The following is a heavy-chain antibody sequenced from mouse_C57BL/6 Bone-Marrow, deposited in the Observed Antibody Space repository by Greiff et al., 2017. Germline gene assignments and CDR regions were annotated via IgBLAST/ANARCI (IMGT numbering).Heavy chain of an antibody. V-gene: IGHV7-3*01. CDR1: GFTFTDYY. CDR2: IRNKANGYTT. Sequence: VQLVESGGGLVQPGGSLSLSCAASGFTFTDYYMSWVRQPPGKALEWLGFIRNKANGYTTEYSASVKGRFTISRDNSQSILYLQMNALRAEDSATYYCARSLTAVVARWYFDVWGTGTTVTVSS. CDR3: ARSLTAVVARWYFDV. D-gene: IGHD1-1*01. J-gene: IGHJ1*03.